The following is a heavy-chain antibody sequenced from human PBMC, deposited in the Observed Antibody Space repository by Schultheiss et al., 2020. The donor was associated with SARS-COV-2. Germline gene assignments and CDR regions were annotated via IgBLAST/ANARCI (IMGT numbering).Heavy chain of an antibody. D-gene: IGHD3-3*01. CDR2: ISSNGGST. J-gene: IGHJ4*02. CDR1: GFTFSSYA. CDR3: VKDPYDFWSGYYGGPFDY. V-gene: IGHV3-64D*06. Sequence: GGSLRLSCSASGFTFSSYAMHWVRQAPGKGLEYVSAISSNGGSTYYADSVKGRFTISRDNSKNTLYLQMSSLRAEDTAVYYCVKDPYDFWSGYYGGPFDYWGQGTLVTVSS.